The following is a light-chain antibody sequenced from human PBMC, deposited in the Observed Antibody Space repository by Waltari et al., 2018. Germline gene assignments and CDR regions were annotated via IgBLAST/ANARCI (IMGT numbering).Light chain of an antibody. Sequence: QSALTQPASVSGSPGQSITISCTGTATDIGGYNYVSWYQQHPGKAPKLVIFDVSSRPSGISYRFSASKFGNTASLTISGLQPDDEADYYCCSFTSSSTWVFGGGTKLTDL. CDR3: CSFTSSSTWV. J-gene: IGLJ3*02. CDR1: ATDIGGYNY. V-gene: IGLV2-14*03. CDR2: DVS.